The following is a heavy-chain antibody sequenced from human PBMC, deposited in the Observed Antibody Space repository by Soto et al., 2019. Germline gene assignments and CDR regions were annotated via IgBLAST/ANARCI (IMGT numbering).Heavy chain of an antibody. CDR1: GGTFSSYA. V-gene: IGHV1-69*13. J-gene: IGHJ4*02. CDR2: IIPIFGTA. Sequence: GASVKVSCKASGGTFSSYAISWVRQAPGQGLEWMGGIIPIFGTANYAQKFQGRVTITADESTSTAYMELSSLRSEDTAVYYCATMDKTAMVTHFDYWGQGTLVTVSS. D-gene: IGHD5-18*01. CDR3: ATMDKTAMVTHFDY.